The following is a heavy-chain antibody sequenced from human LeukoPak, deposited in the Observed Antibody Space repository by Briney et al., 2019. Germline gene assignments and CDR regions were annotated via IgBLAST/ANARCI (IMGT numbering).Heavy chain of an antibody. V-gene: IGHV3-64*01. Sequence: PGGGLRLSCAASGFSFSTYTMYWVRQAPGKGLEYVSGIFSGGGITYYANSVKDIFTVSRDNSKNTLFLQMGSLRAEDMAVYYCSDWHGNWGQGTLVT. CDR3: SDWHGN. CDR2: IFSGGGIT. J-gene: IGHJ4*02. D-gene: IGHD1-1*01. CDR1: GFSFSTYT.